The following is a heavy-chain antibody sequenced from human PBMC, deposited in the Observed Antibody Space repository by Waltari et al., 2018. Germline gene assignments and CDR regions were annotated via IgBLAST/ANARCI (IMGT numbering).Heavy chain of an antibody. CDR1: GFTFSSYG. Sequence: VQLVESGGGVVQPGRSLRLSCAASGFTFSSYGMHWVRQAPGKGLEWVSYVSSSRSTIYYADSVKGGFTSSRDNAKNSLYLQMNSLRAEDTAVYYCARGAGSSSWYGDYFDYWGQGTLVTVSS. V-gene: IGHV3-48*04. CDR2: VSSSRSTI. D-gene: IGHD6-13*01. J-gene: IGHJ4*02. CDR3: ARGAGSSSWYGDYFDY.